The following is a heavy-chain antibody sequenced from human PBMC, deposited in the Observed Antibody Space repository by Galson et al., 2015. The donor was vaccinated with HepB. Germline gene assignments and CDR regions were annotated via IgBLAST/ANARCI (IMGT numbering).Heavy chain of an antibody. CDR2: ISSSSSTI. Sequence: SLRLSCAASGFTFSSYSMNWVRQAPGKGLEWVSYISSSSSTIYYADSVKGRFTISRDNAKNSLYLQMNSLRAEDTAVYYCARDRYCTGGVCYRTGWFDPWGQGTLVTVSS. V-gene: IGHV3-48*01. D-gene: IGHD2-8*02. J-gene: IGHJ5*02. CDR1: GFTFSSYS. CDR3: ARDRYCTGGVCYRTGWFDP.